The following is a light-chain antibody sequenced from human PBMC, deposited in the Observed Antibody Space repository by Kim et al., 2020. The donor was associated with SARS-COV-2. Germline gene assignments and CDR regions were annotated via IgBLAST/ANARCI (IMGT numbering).Light chain of an antibody. CDR3: QVWDSSSDHYV. CDR1: NGSKS. V-gene: IGLV3-21*02. J-gene: IGLJ1*01. CDR2: DDS. Sequence: SYEMTQPPSVSVAPGQTARISCGGDNGSKSVHWYQAKPGQAPVAVIYDDSDRPSGIPERFSGSNSGNTATLTISRVEAGDEAHYYCQVWDSSSDHYVFGTGTKVTVL.